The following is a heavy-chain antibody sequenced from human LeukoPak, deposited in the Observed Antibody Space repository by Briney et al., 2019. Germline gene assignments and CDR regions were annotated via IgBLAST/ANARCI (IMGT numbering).Heavy chain of an antibody. CDR3: ARGWGDYNPYYFDY. J-gene: IGHJ4*02. V-gene: IGHV4-59*12. Sequence: SETLSLTCTVSGGSLRSYYWSWIRQPPGKGLEWIAYIYYSGSTNYNPSLKSRVTISVDKSKNQFSLKLSSVTAADTAVYYCARGWGDYNPYYFDYWGQGTLVTASS. CDR1: GGSLRSYY. CDR2: IYYSGST. D-gene: IGHD4-17*01.